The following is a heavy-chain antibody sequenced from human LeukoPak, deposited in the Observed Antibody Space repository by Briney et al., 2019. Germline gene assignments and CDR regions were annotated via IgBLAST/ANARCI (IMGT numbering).Heavy chain of an antibody. V-gene: IGHV4-59*01. D-gene: IGHD2-2*01. CDR2: IYYSGST. J-gene: IGHJ3*02. CDR1: GGSISNYF. CDR3: ARAAPSVIVIVPAARNAFDI. Sequence: SETLSLTCTVSGGSISNYFWSWLRQPPGKGLEWIGYIYYSGSTNYNPSLKSRVTISVDTSKNQFSLKLSSVTAADTAVYYCARAAPSVIVIVPAARNAFDIWGQGTMVTVSS.